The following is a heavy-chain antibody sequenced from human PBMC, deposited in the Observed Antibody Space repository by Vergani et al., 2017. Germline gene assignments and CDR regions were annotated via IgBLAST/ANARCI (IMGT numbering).Heavy chain of an antibody. CDR1: GFTFSSYG. V-gene: IGHV4-39*07. J-gene: IGHJ6*02. Sequence: QVQLVESGGGVVQPGRSLRLSCAASGFTFSSYGMNWVRQAPGKGLEWIGSIYYSGSTYYNPSLKSRVTISVDTSKNQFSLKLSSVTAADTAVYYCARDEADFWSGRYYYYYGMDVWGQGP. CDR2: IYYSGST. D-gene: IGHD3-3*01. CDR3: ARDEADFWSGRYYYYYGMDV.